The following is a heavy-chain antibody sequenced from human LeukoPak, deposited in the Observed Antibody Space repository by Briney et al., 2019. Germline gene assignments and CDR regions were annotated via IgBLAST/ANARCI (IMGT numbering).Heavy chain of an antibody. CDR3: ARVRYYDSPPS. CDR2: INHSGST. D-gene: IGHD3-22*01. CDR1: GGSFSGYY. V-gene: IGHV4-34*01. J-gene: IGHJ4*02. Sequence: SETLSLTCAVYGGSFSGYYWSWIRQPPGKGLEWIGEINHSGSTNYNPSLKSRVTISVDTSKNQFSLKLSSVTAADTAVYYCARVRYYDSPPSWGQGTLVTVSS.